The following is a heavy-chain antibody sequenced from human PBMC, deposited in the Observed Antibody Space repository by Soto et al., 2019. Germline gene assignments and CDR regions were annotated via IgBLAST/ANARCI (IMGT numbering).Heavy chain of an antibody. CDR3: ARVGMTANYYYYGMDV. V-gene: IGHV3-7*03. Sequence: PGGSLRLSCAASGFTFSTYFMGWVRQAPGKGLEWVANIKQDGGEKYYVDSVKGRFIISRDNAKNSVYLQMNSLRAEDTAVYYCARVGMTANYYYYGMDVWGQGTTVTVSS. D-gene: IGHD2-21*02. CDR2: IKQDGGEK. CDR1: GFTFSTYF. J-gene: IGHJ6*02.